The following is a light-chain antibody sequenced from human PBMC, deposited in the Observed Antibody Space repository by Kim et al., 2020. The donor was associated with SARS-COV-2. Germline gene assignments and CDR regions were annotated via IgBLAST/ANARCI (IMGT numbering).Light chain of an antibody. CDR2: ATS. Sequence: VSPGERATLSFRASQTISYNLAWYQQKAGQAPRHLIYATSTRATGVPARFSGSGSGTEFTLTISSLQSEDFAVYYCQQYNDWPPTFGQGTKVYIK. J-gene: IGKJ1*01. CDR3: QQYNDWPPT. CDR1: QTISYN. V-gene: IGKV3-15*01.